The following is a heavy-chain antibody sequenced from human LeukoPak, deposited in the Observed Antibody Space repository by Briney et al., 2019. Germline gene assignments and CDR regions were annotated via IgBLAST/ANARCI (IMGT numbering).Heavy chain of an antibody. CDR2: IHGTDGRT. D-gene: IGHD2/OR15-2a*01. J-gene: IGHJ3*02. V-gene: IGHV3-23*01. CDR3: ARDRAFPNDVFDI. Sequence: PGGSLRLSCAASGITFGNYAMTWVRQAPGKGLEWVSAIHGTDGRTWYPDSVKGRCTISRDNSRNTLYLQLNSLRAEDTAVYYCARDRAFPNDVFDIWGQGTMVSASS. CDR1: GITFGNYA.